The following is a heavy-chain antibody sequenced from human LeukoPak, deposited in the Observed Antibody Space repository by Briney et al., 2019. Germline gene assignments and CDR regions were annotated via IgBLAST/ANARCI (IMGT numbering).Heavy chain of an antibody. V-gene: IGHV3-23*01. CDR2: ISGSGGST. CDR1: GFTFSGYA. CDR3: AKDLYDSSGYYSLFDY. D-gene: IGHD3-22*01. Sequence: QPGGSLRLSCAASGFTFSGYAMSWVRQAPGKGLEWVPAISGSGGSTYYADSVKGRFTISRDNSKNTLYLQMNSLRAEDTAVYYCAKDLYDSSGYYSLFDYWGQGTLVTVSS. J-gene: IGHJ4*02.